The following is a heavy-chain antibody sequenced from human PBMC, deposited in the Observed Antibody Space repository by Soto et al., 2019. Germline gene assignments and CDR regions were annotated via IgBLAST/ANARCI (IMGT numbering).Heavy chain of an antibody. J-gene: IGHJ4*02. D-gene: IGHD2-2*01. CDR2: ISYDGSNK. V-gene: IGHV3-30*18. CDR3: AKWRCTSCVTIDY. Sequence: GGSLRLSCAASGFTFSSYGMHWVRQAPGKGLEWVAVISYDGSNKYYADSVKGRFTISRDNSKNTLYLQMNSLRAEDTAVYYCAKWRCTSCVTIDYWGQGTLVTVSS. CDR1: GFTFSSYG.